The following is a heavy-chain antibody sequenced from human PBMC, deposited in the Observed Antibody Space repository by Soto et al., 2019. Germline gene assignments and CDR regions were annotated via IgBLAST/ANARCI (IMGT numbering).Heavy chain of an antibody. D-gene: IGHD1-7*01. CDR2: TYYRSRWYN. V-gene: IGHV6-1*01. Sequence: PSQTLSLTYALSGDSVSTNSAACNWIRQSPSRGLEWLGRTYYRSRWYNDYAVSVKSRITVNPDTSKNQFSLHLNSVTPEDTAVYYCVGITSRQRYYMHVWDKGLTVTVS. CDR3: VGITSRQRYYMHV. J-gene: IGHJ6*03. CDR1: GDSVSTNSAA.